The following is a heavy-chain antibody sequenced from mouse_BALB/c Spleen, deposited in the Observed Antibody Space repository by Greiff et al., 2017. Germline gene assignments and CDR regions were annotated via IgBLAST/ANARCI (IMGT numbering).Heavy chain of an antibody. J-gene: IGHJ4*01. CDR2: ISDGGSYT. CDR1: GFTFSDYY. V-gene: IGHV5-4*02. Sequence: EVQLVESGGGLVKPGGSLKLSCAASGFTFSDYYMYWVRQTPEKRLEWVATISDGGSYTYYPDSVKGRFTISRDNAKNNLYLQMSSLKSEDTAMYYGARRYYYAMDYWGQGTSVTVSS. CDR3: ARRYYYAMDY.